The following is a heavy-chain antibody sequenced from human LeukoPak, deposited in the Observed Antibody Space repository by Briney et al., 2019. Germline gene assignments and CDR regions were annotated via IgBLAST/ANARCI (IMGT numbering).Heavy chain of an antibody. CDR3: ARSRYCTTTSCRHFDY. D-gene: IGHD2-2*01. CDR1: GYSFTSYW. J-gene: IGHJ4*02. V-gene: IGHV5-51*01. CDR2: IYPADSDT. Sequence: GEALKISCKGSGYSFTSYWIGWVRQMPGKGLEWMGIIYPADSDTRYSPFFQGQVTISADKSISTANLQWSSLKASDTAMYYCARSRYCTTTSCRHFDYWGQGTLVTVSS.